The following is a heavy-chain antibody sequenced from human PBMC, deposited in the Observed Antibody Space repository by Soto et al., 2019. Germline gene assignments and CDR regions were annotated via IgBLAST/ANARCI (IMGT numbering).Heavy chain of an antibody. Sequence: HPGGSLRLSCSASGFTFSNYAIHWVRQAPGKGLEYVAAITNNGGSTYYADSMKGRFTISRDNSKSTVFLQMSSLRPEDTAIYYCVKEHGPYHLNFELWGRGTLVTVSS. CDR3: VKEHGPYHLNFEL. CDR2: ITNNGGST. J-gene: IGHJ4*02. V-gene: IGHV3-64D*06. CDR1: GFTFSNYA. D-gene: IGHD2-2*01.